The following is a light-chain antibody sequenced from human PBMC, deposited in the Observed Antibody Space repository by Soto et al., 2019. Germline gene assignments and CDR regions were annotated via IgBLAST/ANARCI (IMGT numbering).Light chain of an antibody. CDR2: GAS. CDR3: QQYNDWPL. J-gene: IGKJ3*01. Sequence: EIVMTQSPATLSVSPGERATLSCRASQSVMSNLAWYQQKPGQAPRLLIYGASNRATGIPARFSGSGSGTEFTLTISSLQSEEFAVYYCQQYNDWPLFGPGTKVDIK. V-gene: IGKV3-15*01. CDR1: QSVMSN.